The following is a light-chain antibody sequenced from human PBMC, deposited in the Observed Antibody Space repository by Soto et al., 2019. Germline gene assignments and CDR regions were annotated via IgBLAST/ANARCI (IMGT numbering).Light chain of an antibody. CDR2: AAS. J-gene: IGKJ4*01. CDR3: QQSYTAPLT. CDR1: QSISSY. Sequence: DIQMTQSPSSLSASVRDRVTITCRASQSISSYLNWYQQKPGKAPKLLIYAASSLQSGVPSRFSGSGSGTDFTLTIRSLQPEDFATYYCQQSYTAPLTFGGGTKVDIK. V-gene: IGKV1-39*01.